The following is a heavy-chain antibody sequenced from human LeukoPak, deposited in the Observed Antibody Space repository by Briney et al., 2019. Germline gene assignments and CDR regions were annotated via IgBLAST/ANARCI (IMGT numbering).Heavy chain of an antibody. Sequence: GGSLRLSCAASGFAFSTYWMHWVRQAPGKGLVWVSLIKSDGSTTTYADSVKGRFTISRDNAKNTLYLQMNSLRAEDTAVYYCARDFSYSPDYWGQGTLVTVSS. V-gene: IGHV3-74*01. CDR2: IKSDGSTT. J-gene: IGHJ4*02. D-gene: IGHD3-10*01. CDR1: GFAFSTYW. CDR3: ARDFSYSPDY.